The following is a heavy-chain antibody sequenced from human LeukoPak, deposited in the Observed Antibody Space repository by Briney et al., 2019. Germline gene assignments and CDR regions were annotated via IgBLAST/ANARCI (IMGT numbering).Heavy chain of an antibody. CDR3: ARATENDAFDI. V-gene: IGHV3-53*01. CDR1: GFTFSNAW. Sequence: SGGSLRLSCAASGFTFSNAWMSWVRQAPGKGLEWVSVIYSAGSTYYADSVKGRFTISRDNSKNTLYVQMNSLRAEDTAVYYCARATENDAFDIWGQGTMVTVSS. J-gene: IGHJ3*02. CDR2: IYSAGST.